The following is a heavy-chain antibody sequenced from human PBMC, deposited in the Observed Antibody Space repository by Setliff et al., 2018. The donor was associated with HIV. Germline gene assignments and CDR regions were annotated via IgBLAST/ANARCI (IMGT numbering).Heavy chain of an antibody. J-gene: IGHJ5*02. CDR1: GFTFSSYE. CDR2: ISSSDNTI. Sequence: PGGSLRLSCAASGFTFSSYEMNWVRQAPGKGLEWVSYISSSDNTIHYADSVRGRFTISRDNAKNSLYLQMNSLRAEDTAVYYCARVSPWFDPWGQGTLVTVSS. V-gene: IGHV3-48*03. CDR3: ARVSPWFDP.